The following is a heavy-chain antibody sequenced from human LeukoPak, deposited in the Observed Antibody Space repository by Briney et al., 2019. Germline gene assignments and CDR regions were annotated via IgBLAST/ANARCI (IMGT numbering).Heavy chain of an antibody. J-gene: IGHJ4*02. CDR3: AKADSSGYPSYLDY. CDR2: ISYDGSNK. CDR1: GFTFSSYG. D-gene: IGHD3-22*01. Sequence: GRSLRLSCAASGFTFSSYGMHWVRQAPGKGLEWVAVISYDGSNKYYADSVKGRFTISRDNSKNTLYLQMNSLRAEDTAVYYCAKADSSGYPSYLDYWGQGTLVTVSS. V-gene: IGHV3-30*18.